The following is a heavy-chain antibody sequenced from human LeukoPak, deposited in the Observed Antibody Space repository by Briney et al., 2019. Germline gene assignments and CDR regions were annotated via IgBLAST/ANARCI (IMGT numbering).Heavy chain of an antibody. CDR2: IKEDGSEK. D-gene: IGHD6-13*01. Sequence: GGSLRLSCVASGFSFSSCSMSWVRQAPGKGLEWVANIKEDGSEKYYVDSVKGRFTISRDNAKKSLYLQMNSLRAEDTAVYYCARPGWTSDMYSRKNWGQGTLVTVSS. CDR1: GFSFSSCS. CDR3: ARPGWTSDMYSRKN. V-gene: IGHV3-7*01. J-gene: IGHJ4*02.